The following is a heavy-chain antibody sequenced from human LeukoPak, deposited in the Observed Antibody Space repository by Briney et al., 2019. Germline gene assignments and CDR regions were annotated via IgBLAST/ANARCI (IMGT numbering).Heavy chain of an antibody. Sequence: PGGSLRLSCAASGFTFSSYGMHWVRQAPGKGLEWVAVISYGGSNKYYADSVKGRFTISRDNSKNTLYLQMNSLRAEDTAVYYCAKDRGFLDYWGQGTLVTVSS. V-gene: IGHV3-30*18. CDR2: ISYGGSNK. CDR3: AKDRGFLDY. J-gene: IGHJ4*02. CDR1: GFTFSSYG. D-gene: IGHD5-12*01.